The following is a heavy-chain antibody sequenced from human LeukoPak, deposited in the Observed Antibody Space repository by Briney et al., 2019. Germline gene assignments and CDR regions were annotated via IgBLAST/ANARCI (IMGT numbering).Heavy chain of an antibody. CDR1: GVSISSYY. CDR3: ARGSSPTSWLQWYHGMDV. V-gene: IGHV4-59*01. CDR2: IYYSGST. Sequence: SETLSLTCTVSGVSISSYYWSWVRQPPGKGLEWIGYIYYSGSTNYNPSLKSRVTISVDTSKNQFSLKLSSVTAADTAVYYCARGSSPTSWLQWYHGMDVWGQGTTVTVSS. D-gene: IGHD5-24*01. J-gene: IGHJ6*02.